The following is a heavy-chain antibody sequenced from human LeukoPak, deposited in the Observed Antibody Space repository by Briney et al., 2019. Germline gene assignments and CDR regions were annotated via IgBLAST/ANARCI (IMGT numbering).Heavy chain of an antibody. CDR1: GFTFSSYG. D-gene: IGHD4-23*01. V-gene: IGHV3-30*03. Sequence: GGSLRLSCAAPGFTFSSYGMHWVRQAPGKGLEWVAVISYDGSNKYYADSVKGRFTISRDNSKNTLYLQMNSLRAEDTAVYYCAAVTPYFDYWGQGTLVTVSS. CDR2: ISYDGSNK. CDR3: AAVTPYFDY. J-gene: IGHJ4*02.